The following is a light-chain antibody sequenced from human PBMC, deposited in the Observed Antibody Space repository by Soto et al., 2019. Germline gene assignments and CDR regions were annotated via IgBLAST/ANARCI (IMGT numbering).Light chain of an antibody. CDR2: GAS. CDR3: LQYGGAPET. J-gene: IGKJ1*01. V-gene: IGKV3-20*01. CDR1: QSFGGSY. Sequence: EIVLTQSPGTLSLSPGESATLSCRASQSFGGSYLAWYQQKPGQAPRLLIYGASSRATGITTRFSGSGSGTDFTLTISRLEPEDFEVYYCLQYGGAPETFGQGTKVDI.